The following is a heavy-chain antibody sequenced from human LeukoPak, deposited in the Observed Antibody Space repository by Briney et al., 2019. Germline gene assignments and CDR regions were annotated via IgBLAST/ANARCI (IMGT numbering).Heavy chain of an antibody. CDR3: ARDIEGSSGGDDAFDI. D-gene: IGHD6-6*01. Sequence: ASVKVSCKASGYTFIGYYMHWVRQAPGQGLEWMGWINPNSGGTNYAQKFQGRVTMTRDTSISTAYMELSRLRSDDTAVYYCARDIEGSSGGDDAFDIWGQGTMVTASS. V-gene: IGHV1-2*02. J-gene: IGHJ3*02. CDR1: GYTFIGYY. CDR2: INPNSGGT.